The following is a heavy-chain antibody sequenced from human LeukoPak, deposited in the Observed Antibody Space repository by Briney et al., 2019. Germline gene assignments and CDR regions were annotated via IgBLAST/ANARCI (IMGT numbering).Heavy chain of an antibody. CDR3: ARDGSSSLKFDY. CDR1: EFDFSSHA. V-gene: IGHV3-53*01. CDR2: IYSGDST. J-gene: IGHJ4*02. Sequence: PGGSLRLSCAASEFDFSSHAMTWVRQAPGKGLEWVSIIYSGDSTSYADSVKGRFTISRDNSKNTLYLQMNSLRAEDTAVYYCARDGSSSLKFDYWGQGTLVTVSS. D-gene: IGHD6-13*01.